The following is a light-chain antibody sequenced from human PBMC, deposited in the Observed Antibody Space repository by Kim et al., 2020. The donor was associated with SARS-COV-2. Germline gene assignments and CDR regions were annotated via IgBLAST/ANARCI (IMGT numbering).Light chain of an antibody. CDR1: QGISNY. CDR3: QKYSSAPFT. V-gene: IGKV1-27*01. Sequence: ASVGDRVTITCRASQGISNYLAWWQQKPGKVPRLLIYAASTLQSGVPSRFSGSGAGTDFSLTISSLQPEDFATYYCQKYSSAPFTFGPGTKVDI. CDR2: AAS. J-gene: IGKJ3*01.